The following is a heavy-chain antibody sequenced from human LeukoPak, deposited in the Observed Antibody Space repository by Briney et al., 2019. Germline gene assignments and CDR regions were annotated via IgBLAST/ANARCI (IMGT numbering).Heavy chain of an antibody. Sequence: SETLSLTCTVSGGSISSYYWSWIRQPPGKGLEWIGYIYYSGSTNYNPSLKSRVTISVDTSKNHFSLKLSSVTAADTAVYYCARDSATRRFDPWGQGTLVTVSS. CDR2: IYYSGST. CDR1: GGSISSYY. CDR3: ARDSATRRFDP. V-gene: IGHV4-59*12. D-gene: IGHD3-10*01. J-gene: IGHJ5*02.